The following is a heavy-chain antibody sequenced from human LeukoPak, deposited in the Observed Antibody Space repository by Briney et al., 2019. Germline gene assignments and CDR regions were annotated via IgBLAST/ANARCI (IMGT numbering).Heavy chain of an antibody. CDR1: GGSISSYY. J-gene: IGHJ4*02. CDR3: ARQIKDYYDSSGYPDYFDY. Sequence: PSETLSLTCTVSGGSISSYYWSWLRQPPGKGLEWIGYIYYSGSTNYNPSLKSRVTISVDTSKNQFSLELSSVTAADTAVYYCARQIKDYYDSSGYPDYFDYWGQGTLVTVSS. CDR2: IYYSGST. V-gene: IGHV4-59*08. D-gene: IGHD3-22*01.